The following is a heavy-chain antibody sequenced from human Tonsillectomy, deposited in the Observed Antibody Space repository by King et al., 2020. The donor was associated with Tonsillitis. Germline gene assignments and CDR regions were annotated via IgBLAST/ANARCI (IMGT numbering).Heavy chain of an antibody. CDR3: GRYEGVVFDS. D-gene: IGHD2-8*01. Sequence: QLQESGPGLVKPSQTLSLTCTVSGGSISGGDYYWTWIRQHPGKGLEWIGYIYDSENAYYNPSLKSRLTISIDTSKNQFSLNLSSVTAADTAVYYCGRYEGVVFDSWGQGTLVTVSS. CDR2: IYDSENA. J-gene: IGHJ5*01. V-gene: IGHV4-31*03. CDR1: GGSISGGDYY.